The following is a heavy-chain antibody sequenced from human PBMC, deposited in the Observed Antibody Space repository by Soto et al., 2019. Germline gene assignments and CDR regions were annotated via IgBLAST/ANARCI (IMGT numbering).Heavy chain of an antibody. CDR3: ATLTKYDILTGFYPC. J-gene: IGHJ4*02. CDR1: GFTVNSNY. D-gene: IGHD3-9*01. CDR2: IYSDGST. Sequence: GASLSLSSAASGFTVNSNYLSWVLQAPGKVLEWVSVIYSDGSTYYADSVKGRFIISRDNSNNSLYFQINSLRAEDTAVYYCATLTKYDILTGFYPCWGQGT. V-gene: IGHV3-66*01.